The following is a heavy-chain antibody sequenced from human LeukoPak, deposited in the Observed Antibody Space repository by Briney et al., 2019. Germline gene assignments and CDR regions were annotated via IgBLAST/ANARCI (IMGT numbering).Heavy chain of an antibody. CDR3: ANYYDSSGFRN. CDR1: GGSISSYY. CDR2: VYTSGST. Sequence: PSETLSLTCTVSGGSISSYYWSWIRQPAGKGLEWIGRVYTSGSTNYNPSLKSRVTMSVDTSKSQFSLKLSSVTAADTAVYYCANYYDSSGFRNWGQGTLVTVSS. V-gene: IGHV4-4*07. J-gene: IGHJ4*02. D-gene: IGHD3-22*01.